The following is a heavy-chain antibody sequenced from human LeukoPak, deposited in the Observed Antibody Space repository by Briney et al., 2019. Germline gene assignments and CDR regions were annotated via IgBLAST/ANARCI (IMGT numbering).Heavy chain of an antibody. CDR3: ARHYGP. J-gene: IGHJ5*02. D-gene: IGHD3-16*01. Sequence: SETLSLTCAVSGVSISSGGYSWSWIRQPPGKGLEWIGYIYHSGSTYYNPSLKSRVTLSVDTSKNQFSLKLNSVTAADTAVYYCARHYGPWGQGTLVTVSS. CDR1: GVSISSGGYS. CDR2: IYHSGST. V-gene: IGHV4-30-2*01.